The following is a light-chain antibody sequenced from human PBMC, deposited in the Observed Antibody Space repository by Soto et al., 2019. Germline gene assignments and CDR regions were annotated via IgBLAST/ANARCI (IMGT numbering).Light chain of an antibody. J-gene: IGKJ1*01. CDR1: QSVSSN. V-gene: IGKV3-15*01. Sequence: EIVMTQSPATLSVSPGERATLSCRASQSVSSNLAWYQQKPGQAPRLLIYGASTRATGIPARFSGSGSGTGSTLTISRLQSEDFAVYYCQQYNNWPGTFGQGTKVEIK. CDR3: QQYNNWPGT. CDR2: GAS.